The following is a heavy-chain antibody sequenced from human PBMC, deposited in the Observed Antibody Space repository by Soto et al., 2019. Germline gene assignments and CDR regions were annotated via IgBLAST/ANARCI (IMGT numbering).Heavy chain of an antibody. Sequence: QVQLVQSGAEVKKPGSSVKVSCKASGGTFSSYTISWVRQAPGQGLEWMGRIIPILGIANYAQKFQGRVRSTADKSTSTAYMEPSSMRSEETTVYYFGREFPTYDSDILTGYYMDVWGKGTTVTVSS. CDR2: IIPILGIA. CDR3: GREFPTYDSDILTGYYMDV. V-gene: IGHV1-69*08. J-gene: IGHJ6*03. D-gene: IGHD3-9*01. CDR1: GGTFSSYT.